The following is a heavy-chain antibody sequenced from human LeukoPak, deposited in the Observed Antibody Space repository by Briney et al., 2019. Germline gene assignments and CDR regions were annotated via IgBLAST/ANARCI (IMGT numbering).Heavy chain of an antibody. Sequence: SETLSLTCTVSGGSVSSGSYYWSWIRQPPGKGLEWIGYIYYCGSTNYNPSLKSRVTISVDTSKNQFSLKLSSVTAADTAVYYCARDRGRWFGELLGFDYWGQGTLVTVSS. D-gene: IGHD3-10*01. J-gene: IGHJ4*02. CDR1: GGSVSSGSYY. CDR3: ARDRGRWFGELLGFDY. V-gene: IGHV4-61*01. CDR2: IYYCGST.